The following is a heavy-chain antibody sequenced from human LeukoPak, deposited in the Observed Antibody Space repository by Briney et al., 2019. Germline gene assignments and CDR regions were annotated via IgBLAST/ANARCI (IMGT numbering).Heavy chain of an antibody. CDR2: IYYSGST. J-gene: IGHJ5*02. D-gene: IGHD4-23*01. Sequence: SGTVSLTRTVSVGSISSSSYYGGGIREPPGKGLEGIGSIYYSGSTYYNPPLKSRVTISVDTSKNQFSLKLSPATAADTAVYYCARPYGDRGGWFDPWGQGTLVTVSS. V-gene: IGHV4-39*01. CDR1: VGSISSSSYY. CDR3: ARPYGDRGGWFDP.